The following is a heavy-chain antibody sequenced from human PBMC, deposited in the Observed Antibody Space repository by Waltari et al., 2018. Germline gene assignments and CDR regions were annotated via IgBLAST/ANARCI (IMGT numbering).Heavy chain of an antibody. CDR3: ARDSGYDSSGYRRPWFDP. CDR1: SGSISSYY. CDR2: IYYSWRT. Sequence: QVQLQESGPGLVTPSETLSLTCTVSSGSISSYYWTWIRPPPWKGLEWIGYIYYSWRTNYNPSLKSRGTRSGDTSKNQFSLKLSSVTAADTAGYYCARDSGYDSSGYRRPWFDPWGQGTLVTVSS. D-gene: IGHD3-22*01. V-gene: IGHV4-59*01. J-gene: IGHJ5*02.